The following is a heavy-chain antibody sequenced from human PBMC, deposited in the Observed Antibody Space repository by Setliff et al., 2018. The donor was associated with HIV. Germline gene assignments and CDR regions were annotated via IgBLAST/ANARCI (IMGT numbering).Heavy chain of an antibody. D-gene: IGHD3-3*01. CDR3: ARDVGGFTVFAVPRGGFDP. CDR2: IYYTGRT. V-gene: IGHV4-59*01. J-gene: IGHJ5*02. CDR1: GGSISTYY. Sequence: PSETLSLTCTVSGGSISTYYWSWIRQAPGRGLEWIGYIYYTGRTNYNPSLKSRVSMSLDSSKKQFPLKLSSVTAADTAVYFCARDVGGFTVFAVPRGGFDPWGQGTLVTVSS.